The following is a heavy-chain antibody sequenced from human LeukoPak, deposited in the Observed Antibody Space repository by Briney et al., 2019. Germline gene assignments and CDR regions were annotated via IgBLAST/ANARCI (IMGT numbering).Heavy chain of an antibody. Sequence: SETLSLTCVVSGGSISDSFEHYWCWVRQPPGKGFEWIAEVHRTGRTIHSPSFARRVTISPDTSTNQVSLKLTSVTAADTAVYYCARGSDYSWGGWGQGTLVTVSS. V-gene: IGHV4-4*02. J-gene: IGHJ4*01. CDR1: GGSISDSFEHY. CDR2: VHRTGRT. D-gene: IGHD3-3*01. CDR3: ARGSDYSWGG.